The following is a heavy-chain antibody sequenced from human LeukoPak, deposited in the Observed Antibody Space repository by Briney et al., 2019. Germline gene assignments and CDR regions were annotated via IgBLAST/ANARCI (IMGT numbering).Heavy chain of an antibody. D-gene: IGHD2-15*01. J-gene: IGHJ4*02. V-gene: IGHV4-31*03. CDR3: ARAVAGCSGGSCYHHFDY. Sequence: SETLSLTCTVSGGSISSDGYYWSWIRQHPGKGLEWIGYIYYSGSTYYNPSLKSRVTISVDTSKNQFSLKLSSVTAADTAVYYCARAVAGCSGGSCYHHFDYWGQGTLVTVSS. CDR2: IYYSGST. CDR1: GGSISSDGYY.